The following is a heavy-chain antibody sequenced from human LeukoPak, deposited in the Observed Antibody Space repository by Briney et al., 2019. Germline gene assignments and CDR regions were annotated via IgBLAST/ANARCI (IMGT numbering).Heavy chain of an antibody. J-gene: IGHJ4*02. CDR2: IRSKANSYAT. Sequence: GGSLRLSCAAYGFTLSDSSMHWVRQASGKGLEWVGRIRSKANSYATAYPASLKRRFTISRDDSKNTAYLQMNSLKTEDTAVYYCTNYCDSPFNYWGQGTLVIVSS. V-gene: IGHV3-73*01. CDR1: GFTLSDSS. D-gene: IGHD4-17*01. CDR3: TNYCDSPFNY.